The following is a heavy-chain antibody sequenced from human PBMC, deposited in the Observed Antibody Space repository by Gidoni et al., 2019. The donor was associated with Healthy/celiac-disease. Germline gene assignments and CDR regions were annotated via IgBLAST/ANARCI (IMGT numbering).Heavy chain of an antibody. D-gene: IGHD6-13*01. Sequence: QVQLQESGPGLVKPSETLSLTCTVSGGSISSYYWSWIRQPPGKGLEWIGYIYYSGSTNYNPSLKSRVTISVDTSKNQFSLKLSSVTAADTAVYYCARQTPGAAALLDYWGQGTLVTVSS. V-gene: IGHV4-59*08. CDR3: ARQTPGAAALLDY. CDR2: IYYSGST. CDR1: GGSISSYY. J-gene: IGHJ4*02.